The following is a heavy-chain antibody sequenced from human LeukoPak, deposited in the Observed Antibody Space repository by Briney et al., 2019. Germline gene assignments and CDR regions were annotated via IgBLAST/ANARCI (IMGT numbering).Heavy chain of an antibody. V-gene: IGHV3-7*01. Sequence: GGSRRLSCAASGFAFSTYWMIWVRQAPGKGLEWVASIGKDGSEKSYVDSVKGRFTISRDNARNSLYLQMSSLRAEDTAVYYCATWYGSGSPKYRPDAFDIWGQGTMVTVSS. D-gene: IGHD3-10*01. CDR1: GFAFSTYW. CDR2: IGKDGSEK. CDR3: ATWYGSGSPKYRPDAFDI. J-gene: IGHJ3*02.